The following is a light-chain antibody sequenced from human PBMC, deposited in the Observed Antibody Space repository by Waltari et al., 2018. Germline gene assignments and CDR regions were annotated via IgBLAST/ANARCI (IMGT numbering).Light chain of an antibody. Sequence: IMLTQSPGTLSLSQGEGATLSCRASQSISRYLAWYQQKPGQAPRLLIYGASTRATGIPDRFSGSGSGTDFSLTISGLEPEDSAVYYCQHHFRLPATFGQGTKVEIK. J-gene: IGKJ1*01. CDR2: GAS. V-gene: IGKV3-20*01. CDR3: QHHFRLPAT. CDR1: QSISRY.